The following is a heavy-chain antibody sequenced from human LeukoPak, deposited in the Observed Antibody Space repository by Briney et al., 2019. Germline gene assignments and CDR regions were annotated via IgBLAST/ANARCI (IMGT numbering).Heavy chain of an antibody. V-gene: IGHV3-7*01. Sequence: PGGSLRLSCAASGFTFSSYWMSWVRQAPGKGLEWVANIKQDGSEKYYVDSVKGRFTISRDNAKNSLYLQMNSLRAEDTAVYYCARVVHGDSPMFDPWGQGTLVTVSS. CDR1: GFTFSSYW. CDR3: ARVVHGDSPMFDP. J-gene: IGHJ5*02. D-gene: IGHD4-17*01. CDR2: IKQDGSEK.